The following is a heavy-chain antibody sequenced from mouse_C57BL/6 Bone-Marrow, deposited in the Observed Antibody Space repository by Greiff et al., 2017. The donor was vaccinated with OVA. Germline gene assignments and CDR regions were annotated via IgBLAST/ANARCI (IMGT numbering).Heavy chain of an antibody. V-gene: IGHV1-82*01. CDR3: ASFGYYDYFDY. CDR2: IYPGDGDT. CDR1: GYAFSSSW. D-gene: IGHD2-3*01. J-gene: IGHJ2*01. Sequence: QVQLQQSGPELVKPGASVKISCKASGYAFSSSWMNWVKQRPGKGLEWIGRIYPGDGDTNYNGKFKGKATLTADKSSSTAYMQLRSLTSEDSAVYFCASFGYYDYFDYWGQGTTLTVSS.